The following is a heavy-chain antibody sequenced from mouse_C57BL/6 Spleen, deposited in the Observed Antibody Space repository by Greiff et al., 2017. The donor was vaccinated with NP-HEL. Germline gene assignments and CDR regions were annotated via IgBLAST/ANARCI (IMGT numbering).Heavy chain of an antibody. J-gene: IGHJ2*01. CDR1: GFTFSSYA. Sequence: EVKVEESGGGLVKPGGSLKLSCAASGFTFSSYAMSWVRQTPEKRLEWVATISDGGSYTYYPDNVKGRFTISRDNAKNNLYLQMSHLKSEDTAMYYCAREGGWDEIWDYWGQGTTLTVSA. V-gene: IGHV5-4*01. CDR3: AREGGWDEIWDY. CDR2: ISDGGSYT. D-gene: IGHD4-1*01.